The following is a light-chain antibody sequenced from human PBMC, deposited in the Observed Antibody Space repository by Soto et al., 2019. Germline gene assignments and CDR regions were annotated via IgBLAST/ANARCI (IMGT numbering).Light chain of an antibody. CDR2: GAS. CDR3: QKYIDGPWT. J-gene: IGKJ1*01. V-gene: IGKV3-15*01. Sequence: EIVMTQSPVTLSVSPGERATLSCRASQSISRKLAWYQQRPGQAPRLLISGASDRATGIPARFSGSGSETEFTLTISSLQSEDFAFYFCQKYIDGPWTFGQGTKVEI. CDR1: QSISRK.